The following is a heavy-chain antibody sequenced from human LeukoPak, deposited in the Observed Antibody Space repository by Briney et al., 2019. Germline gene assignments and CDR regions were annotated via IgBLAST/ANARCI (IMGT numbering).Heavy chain of an antibody. D-gene: IGHD3-22*01. CDR2: INPNSGGT. CDR3: AIFPYYYDSSGPYYYYYYIDV. J-gene: IGHJ6*03. CDR1: GYTFTGYY. V-gene: IGHV1-2*02. Sequence: ASVKVSCKASGYTFTGYYMHWVRQAPGQGLEWMGWINPNSGGTNYAQKFQGKVTMTRDTSISTAYMELSRLRSDDTAVYYCAIFPYYYDSSGPYYYYYYIDVWGKGTTVTVSS.